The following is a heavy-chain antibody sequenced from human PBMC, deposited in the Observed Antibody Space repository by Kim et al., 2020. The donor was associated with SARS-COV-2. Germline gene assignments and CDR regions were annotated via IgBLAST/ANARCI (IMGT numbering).Heavy chain of an antibody. V-gene: IGHV4-59*08. J-gene: IGHJ6*02. CDR2: IYYSGST. CDR1: GGSISSYY. CDR3: ARLGNDILTGYYTARYYYYGMDV. Sequence: SETLSLTCTVSGGSISSYYWSWIRQPPGKGLEWIGYIYYSGSTNYNPSLKSRVTISVDTSKNQFSLKLSSVTAADTAVYYCARLGNDILTGYYTARYYYYGMDVWGQGTTVTVSS. D-gene: IGHD3-9*01.